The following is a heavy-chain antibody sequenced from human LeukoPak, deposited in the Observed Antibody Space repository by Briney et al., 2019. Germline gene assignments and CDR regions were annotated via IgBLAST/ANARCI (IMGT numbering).Heavy chain of an antibody. CDR1: GASISNFY. V-gene: IGHV4-59*08. Sequence: SETLSLTCTVSGASISNFYWSWVRQPPGKGLEWIGGIYHSGSTYYNPSLKSRVTISVDTSKNQFSLKLRSVTAADTAVYYCARHSGVYSSSWYDYWGQGTLVTVSS. D-gene: IGHD6-13*01. CDR2: IYHSGST. J-gene: IGHJ4*02. CDR3: ARHSGVYSSSWYDY.